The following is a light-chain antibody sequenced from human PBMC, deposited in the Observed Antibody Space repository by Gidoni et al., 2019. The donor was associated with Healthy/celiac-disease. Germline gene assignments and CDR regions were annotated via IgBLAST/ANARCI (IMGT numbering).Light chain of an antibody. J-gene: IGKJ4*01. Sequence: EIVLTQSPATLSFSPGVRTTLSCSASQSVSSYLAWYQQKHGQAPMLIIYDASNRATGIPARFSGSGSGTDFTLTISSLEPEDFAVYYCQQRSNWLTFGGGTKVEIK. CDR1: QSVSSY. CDR2: DAS. V-gene: IGKV3-11*01. CDR3: QQRSNWLT.